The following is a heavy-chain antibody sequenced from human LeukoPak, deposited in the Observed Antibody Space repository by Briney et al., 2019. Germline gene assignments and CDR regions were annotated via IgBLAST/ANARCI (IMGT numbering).Heavy chain of an antibody. CDR2: INPSGGST. V-gene: IGHV1-46*01. Sequence: ASVKVSCKASGYTFTSYDINWVRQVTGQGLEWMGIINPSGGSTSYAQKFQGRVTMTRDMSTSTVYMELSSLRSEDTAVYYCARGSKVGATLGDYWGQGTLVTVSS. CDR3: ARGSKVGATLGDY. J-gene: IGHJ4*02. CDR1: GYTFTSYD. D-gene: IGHD1-26*01.